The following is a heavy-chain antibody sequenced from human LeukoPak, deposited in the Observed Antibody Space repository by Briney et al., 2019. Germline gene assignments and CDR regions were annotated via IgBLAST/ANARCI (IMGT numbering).Heavy chain of an antibody. V-gene: IGHV1-8*01. CDR3: ARAPLAVAGDTPQPYYYYMDV. J-gene: IGHJ6*03. Sequence: GASAKVSCKASGYTFTSYDIIWVRQATGQGLEWMGWMNPNSGNTGYAQKFQGRVTMTRDMSTSTVYMELSSLRSEDTAVYYCARAPLAVAGDTPQPYYYYMDVWGKGTTVTVSS. D-gene: IGHD6-19*01. CDR2: MNPNSGNT. CDR1: GYTFTSYD.